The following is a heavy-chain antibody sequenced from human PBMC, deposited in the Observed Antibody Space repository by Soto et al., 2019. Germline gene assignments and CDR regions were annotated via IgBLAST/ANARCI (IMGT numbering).Heavy chain of an antibody. CDR1: GFTFSSYA. V-gene: IGHV3-23*01. CDR2: ISARGDST. D-gene: IGHD3-10*02. CDR3: AIVRVADSPLDQ. J-gene: IGHJ4*02. Sequence: GGSLRLSCAASGFTFSSYAMGWVRQTPGKGLEWVSAISARGDSTYYADSVKGRFTISRDNSKNTLFLHMNNVRLEDTAMYYCAIVRVADSPLDQWGQGTPVTVSS.